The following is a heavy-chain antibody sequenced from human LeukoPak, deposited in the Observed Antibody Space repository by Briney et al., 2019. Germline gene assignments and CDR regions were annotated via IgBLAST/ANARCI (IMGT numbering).Heavy chain of an antibody. V-gene: IGHV4-39*01. CDR1: GGSISGSCCY. Sequence: PSETLSLTCAVSGGSISGSCCYCGWVRQPPGNGLEWIGSTSYSGTTHYNPSLKSRVTVSVGTSKNQFFLKLSSVTAADTAVYYCARTTGDSAIIASHWGQGTLVTVSS. CDR2: TSYSGTT. CDR3: ARTTGDSAIIASH. J-gene: IGHJ4*02. D-gene: IGHD3-16*01.